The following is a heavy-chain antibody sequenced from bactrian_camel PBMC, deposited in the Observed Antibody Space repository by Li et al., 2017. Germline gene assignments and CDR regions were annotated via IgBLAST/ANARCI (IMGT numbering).Heavy chain of an antibody. CDR2: ISPDGSNT. D-gene: IGHD8*01. Sequence: VQLVESGGGLVQPGGSLRLSCAASGLTFSDYQMNWDRQAPGKGLEWVSSISPDGSNTYHTDSVKGRFTISRDNAKNTVYLQMNSLKPEDTAVYFCARGWRGFAFWGQGTQVTVS. J-gene: IGHJ6*01. V-gene: IGHV3-2*01. CDR3: ARGWRGFAF. CDR1: GLTFSDYQ.